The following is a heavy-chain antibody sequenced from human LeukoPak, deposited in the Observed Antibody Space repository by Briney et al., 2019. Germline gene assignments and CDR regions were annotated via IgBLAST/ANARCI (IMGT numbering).Heavy chain of an antibody. CDR1: GFTFSSYE. CDR2: ISSSGRTI. V-gene: IGHV3-48*03. CDR3: ARGAAGGDFDY. Sequence: GGSLRLSCAASGFTFSSYEMNWVRQAPGTGLEWVSYISSSGRTIYYADSVKGRFTISRDNAKNSLYLQMNSLRVEDTAVYYCARGAAGGDFDYWGQGTLVTVSS. D-gene: IGHD6-13*01. J-gene: IGHJ4*02.